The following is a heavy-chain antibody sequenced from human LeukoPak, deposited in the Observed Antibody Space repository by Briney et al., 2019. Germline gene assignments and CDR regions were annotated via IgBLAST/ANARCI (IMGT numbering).Heavy chain of an antibody. D-gene: IGHD1-26*01. Sequence: GVSLRLSCAASGFTFTDFYMSWIRQAPGKGLEWVSSISSSSSYIYYADSVKGRFTISRDNAKNSLYLQMNSLRAEDTAVYYCARRSRGSRFLYYFDYWGQGTLVTVSS. CDR2: ISSSSSYI. CDR3: ARRSRGSRFLYYFDY. J-gene: IGHJ4*02. V-gene: IGHV3-11*06. CDR1: GFTFTDFY.